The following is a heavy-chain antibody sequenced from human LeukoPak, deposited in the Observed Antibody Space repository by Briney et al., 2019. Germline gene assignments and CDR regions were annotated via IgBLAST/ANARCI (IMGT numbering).Heavy chain of an antibody. D-gene: IGHD3-22*01. Sequence: RASVKVSCKASGGTFSSYAISWVRQAPGQGLEWMGGIIPVFGTANYAQKFQGRVTITADESTSTAYMELSSLRSEDTAVYYCARGAGKYYYDSSGQGDYWGQGTLVTVSS. V-gene: IGHV1-69*13. J-gene: IGHJ4*02. CDR2: IIPVFGTA. CDR3: ARGAGKYYYDSSGQGDY. CDR1: GGTFSSYA.